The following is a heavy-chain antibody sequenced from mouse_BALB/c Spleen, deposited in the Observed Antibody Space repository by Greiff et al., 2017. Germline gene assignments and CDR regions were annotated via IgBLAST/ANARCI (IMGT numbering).Heavy chain of an antibody. Sequence: EVKLMESGGGLVKPGGSLKLSCAASGFTFSSYTMSWVRQTPEKRLEWVATISSGGSYTYYPDSVKGRFTISRDNAKNTLYLQMSSLKSEDTAMYYCARDSYGDAMDYWGQGTSVTVSS. J-gene: IGHJ4*01. CDR1: GFTFSSYT. V-gene: IGHV5-6-4*01. CDR3: ARDSYGDAMDY. CDR2: ISSGGSYT. D-gene: IGHD1-1*01.